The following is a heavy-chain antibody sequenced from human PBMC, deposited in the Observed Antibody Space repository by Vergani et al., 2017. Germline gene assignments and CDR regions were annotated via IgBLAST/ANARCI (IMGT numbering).Heavy chain of an antibody. J-gene: IGHJ4*02. Sequence: QVQMQESGRGLVKTSETLSLTCSASGAPISYWCWSWLRQPAGKGLEWIGRLCPSGSTNYKPSLKSRVTMSIDTSKNQFSLKLTSVTAADTAVYYCATGAGPFDIWGQGTLVTVSS. V-gene: IGHV4-4*07. CDR2: LCPSGST. D-gene: IGHD7-27*01. CDR1: GAPISYWC. CDR3: ATGAGPFDI.